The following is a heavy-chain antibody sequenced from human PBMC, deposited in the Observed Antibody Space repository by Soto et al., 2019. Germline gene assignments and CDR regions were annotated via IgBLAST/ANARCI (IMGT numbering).Heavy chain of an antibody. J-gene: IGHJ6*02. CDR3: AKPRQWLVKDYDFGMDV. V-gene: IGHV3-23*01. CDR2: ISGSGVTT. D-gene: IGHD6-19*01. CDR1: GFTFSSYA. Sequence: EVQLLESGGGLVQPGGSLRLSCAASGFTFSSYAMNWVRQAPGKGLEWVSGISGSGVTTYYAVSVKGRFTISRDNSMKTLFLQMNSLRADDTAVYYCAKPRQWLVKDYDFGMDVWGQGNTVTVSS.